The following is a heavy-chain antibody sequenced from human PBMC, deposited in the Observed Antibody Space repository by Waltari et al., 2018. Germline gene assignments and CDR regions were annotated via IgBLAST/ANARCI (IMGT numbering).Heavy chain of an antibody. Sequence: QLQLQESGPGLVKSSETLSLTCTVSGGPISNDLYYWGWIRQSPGRGLEWIGSIYHRGTTYYNPSLQSRVTISVDTSKNQFSLKLTSVTSADTAVYYCARDRSWYEVFVYWGQGTLVIVSS. D-gene: IGHD6-13*01. CDR1: GGPISNDLYY. CDR3: ARDRSWYEVFVY. CDR2: IYHRGTT. J-gene: IGHJ4*02. V-gene: IGHV4-39*07.